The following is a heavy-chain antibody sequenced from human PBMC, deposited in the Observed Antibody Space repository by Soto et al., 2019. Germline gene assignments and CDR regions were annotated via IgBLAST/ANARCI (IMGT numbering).Heavy chain of an antibody. D-gene: IGHD4-17*01. J-gene: IGHJ4*02. CDR2: ISGSGGST. CDR1: GFTFSSYA. Sequence: GGSLRLSCAASGFTFSSYAMSWVRQAPGKGLDWVSAISGSGGSTYYADSVKGRFTISRDNSKNTLYLQMNSLRAEDTAVYYCAKPSADDYGDYGREYYFDYWGQGTLVTVSS. V-gene: IGHV3-23*01. CDR3: AKPSADDYGDYGREYYFDY.